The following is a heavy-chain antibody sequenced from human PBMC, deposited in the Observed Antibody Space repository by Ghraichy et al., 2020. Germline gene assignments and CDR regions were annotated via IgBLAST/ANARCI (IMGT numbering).Heavy chain of an antibody. D-gene: IGHD1-7*01. CDR3: ATRFGLASGRITGTPFDY. Sequence: ASVKVSCKVSGYTLTELSMHWVRQAPGKGLEWMGGFDPEDGETIYAQKFQGRVTMTEDTSTDTAYMELSSLRSEDTAVYYCATRFGLASGRITGTPFDYWGQGTLVTVSS. CDR1: GYTLTELS. CDR2: FDPEDGET. J-gene: IGHJ4*02. V-gene: IGHV1-24*01.